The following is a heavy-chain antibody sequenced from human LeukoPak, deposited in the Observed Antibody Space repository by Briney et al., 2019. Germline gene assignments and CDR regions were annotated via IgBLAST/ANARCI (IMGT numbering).Heavy chain of an antibody. Sequence: GGSLRLSCAASGFTFSSYSMNWVRQAPGKGLEWVSSISSSSSYIYYADSVKGRFTISRDNAKNSLYLQMNSLRAEDTAVYYCARESNSAYSSSLGAFDIWGQGTMVTVSS. D-gene: IGHD6-13*01. J-gene: IGHJ3*02. CDR2: ISSSSSYI. CDR1: GFTFSSYS. V-gene: IGHV3-21*01. CDR3: ARESNSAYSSSLGAFDI.